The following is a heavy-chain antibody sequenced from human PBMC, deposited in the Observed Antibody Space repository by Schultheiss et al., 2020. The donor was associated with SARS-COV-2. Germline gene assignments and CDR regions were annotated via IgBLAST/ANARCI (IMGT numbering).Heavy chain of an antibody. CDR2: IWYNGRSK. CDR1: GFLFSTYS. V-gene: IGHV3-33*01. J-gene: IGHJ4*02. D-gene: IGHD4-17*01. Sequence: GGSLRLSCAASGFLFSTYSMHWVRQAPGKGLEWVSVIWYNGRSKYYADSVKGRFTASRDNSKNVVFLEMNSLRAEDTAVYYCARGGLYGFYDYWGQGTLVTVSS. CDR3: ARGGLYGFYDY.